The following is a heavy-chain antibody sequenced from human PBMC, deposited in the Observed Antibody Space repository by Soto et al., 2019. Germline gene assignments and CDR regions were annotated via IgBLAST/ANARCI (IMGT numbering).Heavy chain of an antibody. CDR3: AKDETGYCSGGSCYYFDY. V-gene: IGHV3-23*01. CDR1: GFTFSSYA. D-gene: IGHD2-15*01. J-gene: IGHJ4*02. CDR2: ISGSGGST. Sequence: PGGSLRLSCAASGFTFSSYAMSWVRQAPGKGLEWVSAISGSGGSTYYADSVKGRFTISRDNSKNTLYLQMNSLRAEDTAVYYCAKDETGYCSGGSCYYFDYWGQGTLVTVS.